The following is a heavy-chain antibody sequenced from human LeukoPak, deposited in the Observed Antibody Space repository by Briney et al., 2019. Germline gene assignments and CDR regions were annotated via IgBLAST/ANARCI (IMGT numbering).Heavy chain of an antibody. D-gene: IGHD3-10*01. Sequence: APVKVSCKASGYTFTSFDINWVRQATGQGPEWMGWMNPGSGNTGYAQRFRGRVTMTRDTSISTAYLELSSLTSEDTAVYYCASHTYYLSSGSFGHWGQGTLVTVSS. CDR1: GYTFTSFD. CDR2: MNPGSGNT. CDR3: ASHTYYLSSGSFGH. V-gene: IGHV1-8*01. J-gene: IGHJ4*02.